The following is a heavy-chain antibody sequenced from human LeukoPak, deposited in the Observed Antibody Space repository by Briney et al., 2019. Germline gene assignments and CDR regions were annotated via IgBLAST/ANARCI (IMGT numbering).Heavy chain of an antibody. Sequence: GGSLRLSCAASGFTFMTYSMNWVRQAPGKGLEWVSSISSTSSSYIYYADSVKGRFTISRDNAKNSLYLQMNSLRAEDTAVYYCAELGITMIGGVWGKGTTVTISS. D-gene: IGHD3-10*02. J-gene: IGHJ6*04. CDR1: GFTFMTYS. V-gene: IGHV3-21*01. CDR2: ISSTSSSYI. CDR3: AELGITMIGGV.